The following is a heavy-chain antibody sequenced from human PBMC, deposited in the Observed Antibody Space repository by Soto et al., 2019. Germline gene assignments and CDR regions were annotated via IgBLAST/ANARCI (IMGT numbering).Heavy chain of an antibody. D-gene: IGHD5-18*01. V-gene: IGHV3-11*01. CDR2: ITSSGSTT. CDR1: GFPFREYY. CDR3: VRERYSYGPYYFDY. J-gene: IGHJ4*02. Sequence: LILSCEASGFPFREYYLSWIREAPGEGLEWVSSITSSGSTTYYTDSVKGRITISRDNSKKSLYLQMSSLRAEDTAVYYCVRERYSYGPYYFDYWGQGILVTVSS.